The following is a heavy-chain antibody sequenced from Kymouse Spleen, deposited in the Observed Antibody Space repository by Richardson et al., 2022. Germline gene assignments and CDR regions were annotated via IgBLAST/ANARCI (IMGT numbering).Heavy chain of an antibody. D-gene: IGHD1-7*01. CDR3: ARGGITGTTWDY. Sequence: QLQLQESGPGLVKPSETLSLTCTVSGGSISSSSYYWGWIRQPPGKGLEWIGSIYYSGSTYYNPSLKSRVTISVDTSKNQFSLKLSSVTAADTAVYYCARGGITGTTWDYWGQGTLVTVSS. CDR2: IYYSGST. V-gene: IGHV4-39*01. J-gene: IGHJ4*02. CDR1: GGSISSSSYY.